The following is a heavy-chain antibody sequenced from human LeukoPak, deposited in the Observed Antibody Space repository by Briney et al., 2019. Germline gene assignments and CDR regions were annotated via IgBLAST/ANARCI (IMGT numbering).Heavy chain of an antibody. V-gene: IGHV3-48*01. CDR2: ISSSSSAI. CDR3: ARENWDLVAVPMDV. Sequence: PGGSLRLSCAASGFSFSTSSMNWVRQAPGKGLEWISYISSSSSAIYYGDSVKGRFAISRDNAKNSLYLQMNSLRAEDTAIYYCARENWDLVAVPMDVWGKGTTVIVSS. CDR1: GFSFSTSS. J-gene: IGHJ6*04. D-gene: IGHD1-26*01.